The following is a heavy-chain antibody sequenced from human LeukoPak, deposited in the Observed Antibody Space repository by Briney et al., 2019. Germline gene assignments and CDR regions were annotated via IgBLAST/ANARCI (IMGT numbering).Heavy chain of an antibody. CDR1: GGSFSGYY. Sequence: PSETLSLTCAVYGGSFSGYYWSWIRQPPGKGLEWIGEINHSGSTNYNPSLKSRVTISVDTSKNQFSLKLSSVTAADTAVHYCARGRQQLVRGQAFDYWGQGTLVTVSS. CDR2: INHSGST. J-gene: IGHJ4*02. D-gene: IGHD6-13*01. CDR3: ARGRQQLVRGQAFDY. V-gene: IGHV4-34*01.